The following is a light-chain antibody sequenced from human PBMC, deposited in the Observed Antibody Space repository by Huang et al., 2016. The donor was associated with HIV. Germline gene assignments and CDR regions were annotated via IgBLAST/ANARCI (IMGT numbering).Light chain of an antibody. J-gene: IGKJ1*01. Sequence: VIWMTQSPSLLSASKGDKVTINCRVSQGIDSYLSWYQQKPGKAPELLISAASTLQGGVPSRVNGSGSGTDFTLTISRLQSEGFANYYCQQYYTFPWTFGQGTKVDVK. CDR3: QQYYTFPWT. V-gene: IGKV1D-8*01. CDR2: AAS. CDR1: QGIDSY.